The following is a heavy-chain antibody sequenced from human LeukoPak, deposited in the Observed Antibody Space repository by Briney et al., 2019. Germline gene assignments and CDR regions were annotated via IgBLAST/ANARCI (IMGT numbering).Heavy chain of an antibody. CDR2: ISSSSSYI. V-gene: IGHV3-21*01. CDR3: ARGTGTAVAGTNFWWFDP. Sequence: PGGSLRLSCAASGFTFSSYSMNWVRQAPGKGLEWVSSISSSSSYIYYADSVKGRFTISRDNAKNSLYLQMNSLRAEDTAVYYCARGTGTAVAGTNFWWFDPWGQGTLVTVSS. D-gene: IGHD6-19*01. J-gene: IGHJ5*02. CDR1: GFTFSSYS.